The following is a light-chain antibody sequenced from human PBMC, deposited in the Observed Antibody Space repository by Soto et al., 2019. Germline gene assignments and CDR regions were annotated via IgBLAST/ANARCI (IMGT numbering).Light chain of an antibody. CDR3: MQATHWPWT. CDR2: QVS. J-gene: IGKJ1*01. CDR1: QSLVYSDRNTY. V-gene: IGKV2-30*01. Sequence: DAVMTQSPLCLPVTLGQPASISCRSSQSLVYSDRNTYLNWFQQKPGQSPRRLIYQVSNRNSGVPDRFSGIGSGTDFTMKIHRVEAEDVGIYYCMQATHWPWTFGQGTKVEIK.